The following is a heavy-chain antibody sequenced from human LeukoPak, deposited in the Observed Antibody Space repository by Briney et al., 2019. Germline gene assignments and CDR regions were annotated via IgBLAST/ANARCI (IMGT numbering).Heavy chain of an antibody. CDR2: INSDGSST. Sequence: GGSLRLSCAASGFTFSAYYMNWIRQAPGKGLVWVSRINSDGSSTIHADSVKGRFTISRDNAKNTLYLQMNSLRAEDTAVYYCAREVYSSGWSSFDYWGQGTLVTVSS. J-gene: IGHJ4*02. CDR1: GFTFSAYY. V-gene: IGHV3-74*01. D-gene: IGHD6-19*01. CDR3: AREVYSSGWSSFDY.